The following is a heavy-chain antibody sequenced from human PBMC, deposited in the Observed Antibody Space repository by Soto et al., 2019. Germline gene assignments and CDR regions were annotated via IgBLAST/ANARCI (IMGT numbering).Heavy chain of an antibody. CDR1: GFIFSNYG. V-gene: IGHV3-30*18. CDR3: AKDSLSGVAPAAISVH. Sequence: GGSLRLSCAASGFIFSNYGMHWVRQAPGKGLEWVALISSDGNNKYYADSVKGRFTISRDNSKNTLYLQMTSLRADDTAVYYCAKDSLSGVAPAAISVHWGQGTLVTVSS. J-gene: IGHJ4*02. D-gene: IGHD2-2*02. CDR2: ISSDGNNK.